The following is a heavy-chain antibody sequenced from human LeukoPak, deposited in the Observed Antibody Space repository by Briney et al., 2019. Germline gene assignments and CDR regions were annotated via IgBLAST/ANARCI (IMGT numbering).Heavy chain of an antibody. V-gene: IGHV1-2*02. D-gene: IGHD6-6*01. CDR1: GYTFTGYY. CDR2: INPNSGGT. J-gene: IGHJ6*03. Sequence: ASVKVSCKASGYTFTGYYMHWVRQAPGQGLEWMGWINPNSGGTDYAQKFQGRVTMTRDTSISTAYMELSRLRSDDTAVYYCARVLEYSSSSRTYYYYYYMDVWGKGTTVTVSS. CDR3: ARVLEYSSSSRTYYYYYYMDV.